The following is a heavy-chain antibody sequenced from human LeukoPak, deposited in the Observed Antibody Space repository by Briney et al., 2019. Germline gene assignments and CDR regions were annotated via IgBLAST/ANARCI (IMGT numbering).Heavy chain of an antibody. D-gene: IGHD2/OR15-2a*01. CDR3: ARGLTSMPPGGY. J-gene: IGHJ4*02. V-gene: IGHV4-34*01. CDR1: GGSFSDYY. CDR2: INHSGST. Sequence: PSETLSLTCAVYGGSFSDYYWSWIRQPPGKGLEWIGEINHSGSTNYDPSLKSRVTILVDTSKNQFSLKLSSVTAADTAVYYCARGLTSMPPGGYWGQGTLVTVSS.